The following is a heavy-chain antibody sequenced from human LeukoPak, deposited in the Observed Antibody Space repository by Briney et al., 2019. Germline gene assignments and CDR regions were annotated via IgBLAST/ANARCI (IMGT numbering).Heavy chain of an antibody. CDR2: VYYTGST. V-gene: IGHV4-59*08. CDR3: ARHIVVVLAAQDAFDI. Sequence: SETLSLTCTVSGGPLRDYYWSWIRQPPGKGLEWIGYVYYTGSTNYNPSLKSRLTISVDMSKNQFSPKLSSVTAADTAVYYCARHIVVVLAAQDAFDIWGQGTMDTVSS. J-gene: IGHJ3*02. D-gene: IGHD2-15*01. CDR1: GGPLRDYY.